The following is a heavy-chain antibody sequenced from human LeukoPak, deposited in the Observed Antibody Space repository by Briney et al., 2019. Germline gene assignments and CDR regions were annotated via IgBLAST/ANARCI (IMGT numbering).Heavy chain of an antibody. Sequence: GGSLRLSCAASGFTFSGSAMHWVRQASGKGLEWVGRIRSKANSYATAYAASVKGRFTVSRDDSKNTAYPQMNSLKTEDTAVYYCTEPGYSTRQTHYWGQGTLVTVSS. CDR2: IRSKANSYAT. D-gene: IGHD6-13*01. CDR3: TEPGYSTRQTHY. V-gene: IGHV3-73*01. CDR1: GFTFSGSA. J-gene: IGHJ4*02.